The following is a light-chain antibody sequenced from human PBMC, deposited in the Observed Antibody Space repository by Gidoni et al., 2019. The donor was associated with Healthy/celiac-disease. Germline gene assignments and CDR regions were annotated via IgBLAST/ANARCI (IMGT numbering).Light chain of an antibody. V-gene: IGKV1-8*01. J-gene: IGKJ4*01. CDR3: QQYYSYPPFT. CDR1: QGISSY. CDR2: AAS. Sequence: AIRLTQSPSSFSASTGDRVTITCRASQGISSYLAWYQQKPGKAPKLLIYAASTLQSGVPSRFSGSGSGRDFTLTISCLQSEDFATYYCQQYYSYPPFTFGGGTKVEIK.